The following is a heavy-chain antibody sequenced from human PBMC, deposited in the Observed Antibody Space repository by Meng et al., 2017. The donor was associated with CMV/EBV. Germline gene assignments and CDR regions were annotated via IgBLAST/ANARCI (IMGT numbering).Heavy chain of an antibody. CDR1: GYTCTTYG. CDR2: ISAYNGNT. CDR3: ARDLIAVRPGWFDP. V-gene: IGHV1-18*01. Sequence: KASGYTCTTYGISGVRQAPGQGLEWMGWISAYNGNTNYAQRIQGRVTMTTDTSRSTAYMELRSLRYDDTAVYYCARDLIAVRPGWFDPWGQGTLVTVSS. J-gene: IGHJ5*02. D-gene: IGHD6-6*01.